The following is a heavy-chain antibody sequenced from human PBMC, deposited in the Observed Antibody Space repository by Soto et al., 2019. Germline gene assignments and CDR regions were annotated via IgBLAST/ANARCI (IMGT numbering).Heavy chain of an antibody. CDR1: GGTFSSYA. CDR2: IIPIFGTA. D-gene: IGHD2-21*02. CDR3: ARESYCGGDCYSEYYYYYGMDV. J-gene: IGHJ6*02. Sequence: QVQLVQSGAEVKKPGSSVKVSCKASGGTFSSYAISWVRQAPGQGLEWMGGIIPIFGTANYAQKFQGRVTITADECTSTAYMELSSLRSEDTAVYYCARESYCGGDCYSEYYYYYGMDVWGQGTTVTVSS. V-gene: IGHV1-69*01.